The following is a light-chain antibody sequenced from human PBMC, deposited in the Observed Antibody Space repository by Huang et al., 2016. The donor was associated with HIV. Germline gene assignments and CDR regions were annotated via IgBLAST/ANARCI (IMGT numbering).Light chain of an antibody. CDR2: PAY. J-gene: IGKJ1*01. CDR1: RDISPF. CDR3: QKYDSAPRT. Sequence: MTQSPPSLSASIGDRVTLTCWASRDISPFLAWYKQKTGKPPRLLIYPAYILHSGVPSRFSGGGSGTNFTLTVSSLQPEDVANYYCQKYDSAPRTFGQGTKLEL. V-gene: IGKV1-27*01.